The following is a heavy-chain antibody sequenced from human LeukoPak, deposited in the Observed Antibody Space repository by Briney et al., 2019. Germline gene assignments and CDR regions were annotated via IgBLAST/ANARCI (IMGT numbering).Heavy chain of an antibody. CDR2: INPNSGGT. CDR1: GYTFTGYY. D-gene: IGHD2-2*01. Sequence: GASVKVSCKASGYTFTGYYMHWVRQAPGQGLEWMGWINPNSGGTNYAQKFQGRVTMTRGTSIITAYMELSRLRSDDTAVYYCASDCSSTSCYGESDYWGRGTLVTVSS. J-gene: IGHJ4*02. CDR3: ASDCSSTSCYGESDY. V-gene: IGHV1-2*02.